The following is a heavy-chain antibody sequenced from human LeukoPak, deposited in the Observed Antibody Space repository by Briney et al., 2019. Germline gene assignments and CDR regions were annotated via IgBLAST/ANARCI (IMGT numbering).Heavy chain of an antibody. J-gene: IGHJ4*02. D-gene: IGHD6-19*01. V-gene: IGHV1-24*01. Sequence: ASVKVSCKVSGYTLTELSMHWVRQAPGKGLEWMGGFDPEDGETIYAQKFQGRVTMTEDTSTDTAYMELRSLRSDDTAVYYCARTKVIAVAGKRHPFDYWGQGTLVTVSS. CDR1: GYTLTELS. CDR2: FDPEDGET. CDR3: ARTKVIAVAGKRHPFDY.